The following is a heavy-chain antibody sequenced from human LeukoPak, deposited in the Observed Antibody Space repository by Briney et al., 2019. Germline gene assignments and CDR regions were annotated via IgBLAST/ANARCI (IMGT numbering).Heavy chain of an antibody. CDR2: ISSSGSTI. CDR3: ARDRGNQRGYYYYMDV. Sequence: GGSLRLSCAAPGFTFSSYEMNWVRQAPGKGLEWVSYISSSGSTIYYADSVKGRFTISRDNAKNSLYLQMNSLRAEDTAVYYCARDRGNQRGYYYYMDVWGKGTTVTVSS. D-gene: IGHD1-14*01. V-gene: IGHV3-48*03. CDR1: GFTFSSYE. J-gene: IGHJ6*03.